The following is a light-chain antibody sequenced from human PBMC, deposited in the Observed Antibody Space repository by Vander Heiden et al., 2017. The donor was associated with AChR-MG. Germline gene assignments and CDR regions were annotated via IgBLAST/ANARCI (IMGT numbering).Light chain of an antibody. CDR2: SYN. V-gene: IGLV1-44*01. J-gene: IGLJ1*01. Sequence: QSVLTQPPSASGTPRQRVTISCSGSSSNIGRNTVTGTSSSQERPPKLLIYSYNQRPSGVPGRFSGSKSGTAASLAISGLQSEDEADYYCAAWDDSLNGYVFGIGTKVTVL. CDR3: AAWDDSLNGYV. CDR1: SSNIGRNT.